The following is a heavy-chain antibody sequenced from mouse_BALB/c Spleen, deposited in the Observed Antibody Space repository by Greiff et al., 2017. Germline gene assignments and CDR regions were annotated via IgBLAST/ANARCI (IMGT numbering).Heavy chain of an antibody. CDR3: ARYWDFDY. V-gene: IGHV5-17*02. Sequence: EVQRVESGGGLVQPGGSRKLSCAASGFTFSSFGMHWVRQAPEKGLEWVAYISSGSSTIYYADTVKGRFTISRDNPKNTLFLQMTSLRSEDTAMYYCARYWDFDYWGQGTTLTVSS. D-gene: IGHD4-1*01. CDR2: ISSGSSTI. J-gene: IGHJ2*01. CDR1: GFTFSSFG.